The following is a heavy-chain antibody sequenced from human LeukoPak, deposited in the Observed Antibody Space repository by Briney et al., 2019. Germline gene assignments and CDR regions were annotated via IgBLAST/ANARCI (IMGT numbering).Heavy chain of an antibody. CDR2: IKQDGSEK. CDR1: GFTFSSYW. CDR3: VRDGDTSGYTN. D-gene: IGHD3-22*01. J-gene: IGHJ4*02. V-gene: IGHV3-7*01. Sequence: PGGSPRLSCAASGFTFSSYWMHWVRQAPGKGLEWVANIKQDGSEKYYVDSVKGRFTISRDNAKNSLYLQMNSLRAEDTAVYSCVRDGDTSGYTNWGQGTLVTVSS.